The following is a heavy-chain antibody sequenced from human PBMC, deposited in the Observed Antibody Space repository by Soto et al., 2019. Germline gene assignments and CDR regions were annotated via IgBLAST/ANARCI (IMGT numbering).Heavy chain of an antibody. CDR1: GGTFSSYT. D-gene: IGHD2-15*01. CDR3: ARGRLVVAATPSDFAI. Sequence: GASVKVSCKASGGTFSSYTISWVRQAPGQGLEWMGRIIPILGIANYAQKFQGRVTITADKSTSTAYMELSSLRSEDTAVYYCARGRLVVAATPSDFAIWGQGTMVTVSS. CDR2: IIPILGIA. V-gene: IGHV1-69*02. J-gene: IGHJ3*02.